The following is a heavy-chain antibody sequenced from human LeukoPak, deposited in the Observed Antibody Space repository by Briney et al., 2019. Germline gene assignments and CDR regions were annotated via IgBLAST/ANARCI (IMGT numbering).Heavy chain of an antibody. CDR3: ARAGLWEAMTY. D-gene: IGHD5-18*01. V-gene: IGHV1-2*02. J-gene: IGHJ4*02. Sequence: ASVKVSCNASGYTFTGYYMHWVRQAPGQGLEWMGWINPNSGGTNYAQKFQGRVATTRDTSISTAYMELSRLRSDDTAVYYCARAGLWEAMTYWGQGTLVTVSS. CDR1: GYTFTGYY. CDR2: INPNSGGT.